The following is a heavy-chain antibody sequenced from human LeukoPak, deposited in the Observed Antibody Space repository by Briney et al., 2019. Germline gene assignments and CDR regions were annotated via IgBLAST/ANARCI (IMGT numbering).Heavy chain of an antibody. D-gene: IGHD6-13*01. CDR2: MYYSGST. CDR1: GGSISSSNYY. V-gene: IGHV4-39*01. Sequence: SETLSLTCTVSGGSISSSNYYWGWIRQPPGEGLEWIGSMYYSGSTYYNPTLKSRVTISVDTSKNQFSLKLSSVTAADTAVYYCATRLGSSWFKYGMDVWGKGTTVTVSS. J-gene: IGHJ6*04. CDR3: ATRLGSSWFKYGMDV.